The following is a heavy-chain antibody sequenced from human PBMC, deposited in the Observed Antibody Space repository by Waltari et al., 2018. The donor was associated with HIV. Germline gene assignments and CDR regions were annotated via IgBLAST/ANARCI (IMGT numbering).Heavy chain of an antibody. D-gene: IGHD5-18*01. CDR3: AKSEGVDTAMACDY. J-gene: IGHJ4*02. V-gene: IGHV3-9*01. CDR2: LNWNGGRI. Sequence: GESGGGLVQPGRSLRLSCAASGFTFDDYAMHWVRRAPGKGLEWVSGLNWNGGRIAYADSVKGRFTISRDNAKNSLYLQMNSLRAEDTAFYYCAKSEGVDTAMACDYWGQGTLVTVSS. CDR1: GFTFDDYA.